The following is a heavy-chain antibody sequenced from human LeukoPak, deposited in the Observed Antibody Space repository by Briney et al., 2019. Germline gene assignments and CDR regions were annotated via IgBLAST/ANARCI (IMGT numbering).Heavy chain of an antibody. D-gene: IGHD1-26*01. V-gene: IGHV3-7*01. CDR3: PRDPHWGAGYFDF. CDR1: GFIFSSYW. Sequence: GGSLRLXCAASGFIFSSYWMSWGRQAPGKGLQWVANIKHDGSEKYYVDSVKGRFTISVDSAKRSLYLQMNSLKDEDTAVYYCPRDPHWGAGYFDFWGQGALVTVSS. CDR2: IKHDGSEK. J-gene: IGHJ4*02.